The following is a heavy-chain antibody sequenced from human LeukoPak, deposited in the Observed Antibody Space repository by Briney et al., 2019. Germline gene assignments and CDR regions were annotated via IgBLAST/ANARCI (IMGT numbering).Heavy chain of an antibody. CDR2: MSSSGSTI. CDR3: ARESRQWLVLGGVDY. CDR1: GFTFNDYY. V-gene: IGHV3-11*04. J-gene: IGHJ4*02. D-gene: IGHD6-19*01. Sequence: GGSLRLSCAASGFTFNDYYMSWIRQAPGKGLEWVSYMSSSGSTIYYADSVKGRFTISRDNAKNSLYLQMNSLRAEDTAVYYCARESRQWLVLGGVDYWGQGTLVTVSP.